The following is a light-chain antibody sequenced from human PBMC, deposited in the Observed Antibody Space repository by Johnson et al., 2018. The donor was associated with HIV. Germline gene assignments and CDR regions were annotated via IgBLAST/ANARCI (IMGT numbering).Light chain of an antibody. CDR3: GTGDTSLSTGPC. CDR2: ENN. J-gene: IGLJ1*01. CDR1: SSNIGNNY. V-gene: IGLV1-51*02. Sequence: QSVLTQSPSVSAAPGQKVTISCSGSSSNIGNNYVSWYQQLPGTAPKLLIYENNMRPSGIPDRFSGSKSGTSATLGIAGLQTGAGADYYCGTGDTSLSTGPCFGTGTKVTVL.